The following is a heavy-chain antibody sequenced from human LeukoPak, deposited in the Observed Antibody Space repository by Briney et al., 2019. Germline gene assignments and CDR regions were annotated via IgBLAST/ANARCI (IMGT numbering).Heavy chain of an antibody. V-gene: IGHV4-59*08. CDR3: ARHVIGYHFDY. D-gene: IGHD2/OR15-2a*01. J-gene: IGHJ4*02. CDR1: GGSISSYY. CDR2: IYYSRNT. Sequence: PSETLPLTCTVSGGSISSYYWSWIRQPPGKGREWIGYIYYSRNTNYNPSLNSRVTISVDTSKNQFSLKLSSVTAADTAVYYCARHVIGYHFDYWGQGTLVTVSS.